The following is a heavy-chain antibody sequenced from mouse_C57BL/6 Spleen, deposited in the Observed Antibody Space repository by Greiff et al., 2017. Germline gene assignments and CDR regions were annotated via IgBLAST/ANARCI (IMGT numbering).Heavy chain of an antibody. CDR3: ARGITTVVATDAMDY. J-gene: IGHJ4*01. CDR2: IHPNSGST. Sequence: QVQLQQPGAELVKPGASVKLSCKASGYTFTSYWMHWVKQRPGQGLEWIGMIHPNSGSTNYNEKFKSKATLTVDKSSSTAYMQLSSLTSEDSAVYYCARGITTVVATDAMDYWGQGTSVTVSS. V-gene: IGHV1-64*01. CDR1: GYTFTSYW. D-gene: IGHD1-1*01.